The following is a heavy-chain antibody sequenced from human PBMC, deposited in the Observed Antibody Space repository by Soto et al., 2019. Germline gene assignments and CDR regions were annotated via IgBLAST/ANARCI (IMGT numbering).Heavy chain of an antibody. D-gene: IGHD3-16*01. V-gene: IGHV2-5*01. Sequence: SGPAPVNPTPTLPPSCTFAGFSLITTGVGLTCMGQLPGKALEWLALIYWHDDKRYSPSLKSRLTITKDTSKNQVVLTMTNMDPVDTATYYCAHRGGATVGLYYFDYWGQGAMVTGSS. CDR2: IYWHDDK. J-gene: IGHJ4*02. CDR3: AHRGGATVGLYYFDY. CDR1: GFSLITTGVG.